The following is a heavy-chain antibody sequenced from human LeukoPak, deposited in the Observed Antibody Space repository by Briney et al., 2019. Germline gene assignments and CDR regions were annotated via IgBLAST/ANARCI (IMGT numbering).Heavy chain of an antibody. Sequence: SETLSLTCTVSGGSTSSGNYYWGWIRQPPGKGLEWIGGISSSGNTYYNPSLKSRITIFIDTSKNQFSLKLSSVTAADTAVYYCARLIAAAGTRYFDYWGQGTLVTVSS. D-gene: IGHD6-13*01. CDR3: ARLIAAAGTRYFDY. CDR2: ISSSGNT. V-gene: IGHV4-39*01. CDR1: GGSTSSGNYY. J-gene: IGHJ4*02.